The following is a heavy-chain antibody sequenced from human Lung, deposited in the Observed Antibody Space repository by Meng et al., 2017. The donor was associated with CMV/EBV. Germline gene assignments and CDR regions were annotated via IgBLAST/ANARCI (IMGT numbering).Heavy chain of an antibody. Sequence: ASVXVSXKVSGYRLSELSMHWVRQAPGKGLEWMGGFDLEDGKTIYAQKFQGRVTMTEDTSTDTAYMDLSSLRSEDTAVYYCAIFGLVGGLDAFDVWGQGPMVTVSS. CDR3: AIFGLVGGLDAFDV. J-gene: IGHJ3*01. D-gene: IGHD3/OR15-3a*01. CDR1: GYRLSELS. CDR2: FDLEDGKT. V-gene: IGHV1-24*01.